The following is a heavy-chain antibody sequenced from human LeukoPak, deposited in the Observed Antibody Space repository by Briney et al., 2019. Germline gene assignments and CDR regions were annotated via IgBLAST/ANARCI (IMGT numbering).Heavy chain of an antibody. Sequence: GGSLRLSCAASGFTFDDYGMSWVRQAPGKGLEWVSGINWNGGSTGYADSVKGRFTISRDNSKNTLYLQMNSLRAEDTAVYYCAKDRYYYDTSGQFLPSWGQGTMVTVSS. V-gene: IGHV3-20*04. CDR1: GFTFDDYG. D-gene: IGHD3-22*01. J-gene: IGHJ3*01. CDR3: AKDRYYYDTSGQFLPS. CDR2: INWNGGST.